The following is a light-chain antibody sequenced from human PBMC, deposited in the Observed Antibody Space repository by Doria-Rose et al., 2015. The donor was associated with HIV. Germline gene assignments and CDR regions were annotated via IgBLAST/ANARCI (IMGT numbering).Light chain of an antibody. J-gene: IGKJ3*01. CDR2: EAS. V-gene: IGKV1-9*01. CDR3: QQLKSYPFT. Sequence: WYHQKPVKAPNLLIYEASTLLGGVPSRFSGSGPGTEFSLTINSLQSEDFAAYYCQQLKSYPFTFGPGTRVDIK.